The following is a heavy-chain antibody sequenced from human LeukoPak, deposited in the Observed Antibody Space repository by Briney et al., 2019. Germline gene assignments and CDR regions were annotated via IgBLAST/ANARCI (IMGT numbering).Heavy chain of an antibody. CDR3: ARGGSSSWFYYYYGMDV. D-gene: IGHD6-13*01. J-gene: IGHJ6*02. Sequence: ASVKVSCKASGYTCTSYAMHWVRQAPGQRLEWMGWINAGNGNTKYSQKFQGRVTITRDTSASTAYMELSSLRSEDTAVYYCARGGSSSWFYYYYGMDVWGQGTTVTVSS. V-gene: IGHV1-3*01. CDR2: INAGNGNT. CDR1: GYTCTSYA.